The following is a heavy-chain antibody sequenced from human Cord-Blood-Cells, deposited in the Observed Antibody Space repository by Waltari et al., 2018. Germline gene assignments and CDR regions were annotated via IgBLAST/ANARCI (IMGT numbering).Heavy chain of an antibody. Sequence: QVQLQQWGAGLLKPSETLSLTCAVYGGSFSGYYWSWIRQPPGKGLEWIGEINHSGNTNYNPYLKGRVTISVDTSKNQFSLKLSSVTAADTAVYYCARGPRGGSGIRTPIEGYFDLWGRGTLVTVSS. CDR3: ARGPRGGSGIRTPIEGYFDL. D-gene: IGHD3-10*01. CDR1: GGSFSGYY. CDR2: INHSGNT. V-gene: IGHV4-34*01. J-gene: IGHJ2*01.